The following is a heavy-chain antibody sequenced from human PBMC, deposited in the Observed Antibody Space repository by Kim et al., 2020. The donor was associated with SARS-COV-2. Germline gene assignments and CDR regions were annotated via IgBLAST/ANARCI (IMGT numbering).Heavy chain of an antibody. D-gene: IGHD5-12*01. CDR1: GFTFSSYG. V-gene: IGHV3-33*01. Sequence: GGSLRLSCAASGFTFSSYGMHWVRQAPGKGLEWVAVIWYDGSNKYYADSVKGRFTISRDNSKNTLYLQMNSLRAEDTAVYYCARDRGEWLRFSGMDVWGQGTTVTVSS. J-gene: IGHJ6*02. CDR2: IWYDGSNK. CDR3: ARDRGEWLRFSGMDV.